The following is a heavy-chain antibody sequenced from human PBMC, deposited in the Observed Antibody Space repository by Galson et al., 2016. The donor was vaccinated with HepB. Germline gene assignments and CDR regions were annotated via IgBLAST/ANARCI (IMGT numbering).Heavy chain of an antibody. Sequence: SLRLSCAASGFTFNKYAIHWVRQAPGRGLDWVAVISHDGTNKYYADSVKGRFTVSGDNSKNTLYLQMNSLRPEDTAVYYCARVRDGDYDYFYGMDVWGQGTTVTVSS. J-gene: IGHJ6*02. CDR3: ARVRDGDYDYFYGMDV. CDR2: ISHDGTNK. D-gene: IGHD3-10*01. V-gene: IGHV3-30-3*01. CDR1: GFTFNKYA.